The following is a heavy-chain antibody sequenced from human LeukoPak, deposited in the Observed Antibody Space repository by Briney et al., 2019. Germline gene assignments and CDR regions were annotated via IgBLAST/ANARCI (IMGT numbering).Heavy chain of an antibody. V-gene: IGHV3-74*01. CDR2: INGDGIST. CDR1: GFTFSTYW. D-gene: IGHD4-17*01. J-gene: IGHJ4*02. Sequence: GGSLRLSCAASGFTFSTYWMHWVRQAPGKGLVWVSRINGDGISTSYADSVKGRFTISRDNAKNTLYLQMNSLRAEDTAVYYCARRRIYGDYGVLAYWGQGTLVTVSS. CDR3: ARRRIYGDYGVLAY.